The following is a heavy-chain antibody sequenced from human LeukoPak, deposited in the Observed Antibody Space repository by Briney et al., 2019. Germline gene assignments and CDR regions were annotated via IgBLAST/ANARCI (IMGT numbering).Heavy chain of an antibody. V-gene: IGHV1-24*01. D-gene: IGHD3-22*01. CDR1: GYMFTELS. CDR3: AAELSSGYFDY. J-gene: IGHJ4*02. Sequence: ASVKVSCKVSGYMFTELSMHWVRQAPGKGLEWMGGFDPEDDEKMYAQKFRGRVTMTEDTSTDTAYMELSSLRSEDTAVYYCAAELSSGYFDYWGQGTLVTVSS. CDR2: FDPEDDEK.